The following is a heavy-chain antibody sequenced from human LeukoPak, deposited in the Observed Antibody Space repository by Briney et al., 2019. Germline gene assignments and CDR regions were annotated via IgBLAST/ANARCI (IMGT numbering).Heavy chain of an antibody. J-gene: IGHJ4*02. CDR1: GFTFSSYE. CDR3: AKESGSSSWPIDY. CDR2: ISGSGGST. V-gene: IGHV3-23*01. Sequence: GGSLRLSCAASGFTFSSYEMNWVRQAPGKGLEWVPTISGSGGSTYYADSVKGRFTISRDNSKNTLYLQMNSLRAEDTAVYYCAKESGSSSWPIDYWGQGTLVTVSS. D-gene: IGHD6-13*01.